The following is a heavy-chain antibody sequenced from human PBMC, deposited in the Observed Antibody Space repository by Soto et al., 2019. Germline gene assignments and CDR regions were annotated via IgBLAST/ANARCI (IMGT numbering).Heavy chain of an antibody. J-gene: IGHJ5*02. CDR3: PRERKQQLDWFAP. D-gene: IGHD6-13*01. V-gene: IGHV4-4*08. Sequence: SETLSLTCTVSGGSISSYYWNWIRQPPGKGLEWIGYIYNSGNTNYNPSLRSRDTISVDTSKNQFSLKLSSVTAADTAVYYCPRERKQQLDWFAPGGQGTLVTVSS. CDR2: IYNSGNT. CDR1: GGSISSYY.